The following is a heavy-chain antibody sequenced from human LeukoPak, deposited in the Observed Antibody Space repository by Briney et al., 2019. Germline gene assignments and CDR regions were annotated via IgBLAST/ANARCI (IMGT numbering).Heavy chain of an antibody. V-gene: IGHV3-23*01. D-gene: IGHD3-22*01. CDR1: GFTFSSYG. J-gene: IGHJ4*02. Sequence: GGSLRLSCAASGFTFSSYGMNWVRQAPGKGLEWVSGISGSGGTTYYADSVKGRFAISRDNSKNSLSLPVRSLRAEDTAVCYCAKTNGYYSDWGQGTLVTVSS. CDR2: ISGSGGTT. CDR3: AKTNGYYSD.